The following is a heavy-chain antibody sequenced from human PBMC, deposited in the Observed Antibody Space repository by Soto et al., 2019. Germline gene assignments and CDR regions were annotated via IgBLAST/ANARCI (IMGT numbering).Heavy chain of an antibody. CDR2: IYYSGST. J-gene: IGHJ5*02. D-gene: IGHD3-16*01. CDR3: ARDNRGMNWFDP. Sequence: SETLSLTCTVSGGSISSGDYYWSWIRQPPGKGLEWIGYIYYSGSTYYNPSLKSRVTISVDTSKNQFSLKLGSVTAADTAVYYCARDNRGMNWFDPWGQGTLVTVSS. CDR1: GGSISSGDYY. V-gene: IGHV4-30-4*01.